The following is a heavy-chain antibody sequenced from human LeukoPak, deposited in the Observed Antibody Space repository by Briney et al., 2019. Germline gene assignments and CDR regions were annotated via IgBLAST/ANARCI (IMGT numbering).Heavy chain of an antibody. Sequence: GGSLRLSCAASGFTFSSYGMTWLRQTPAKGLEWVSAISGSGETTYYSDSVKGRFTISRDNSKNTLFLQMNSLRAEDTAVYSCVKDLNSGVDSRSWGQGTLVTVSS. CDR2: ISGSGETT. CDR1: GFTFSSYG. J-gene: IGHJ5*02. CDR3: VKDLNSGVDSRS. D-gene: IGHD2-8*01. V-gene: IGHV3-23*01.